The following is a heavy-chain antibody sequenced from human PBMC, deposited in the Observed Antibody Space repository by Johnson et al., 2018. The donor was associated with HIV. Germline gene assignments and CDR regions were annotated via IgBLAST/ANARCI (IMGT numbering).Heavy chain of an antibody. CDR3: ATDVSWELKSAFDV. D-gene: IGHD3-10*01. V-gene: IGHV3-23*04. J-gene: IGHJ3*01. CDR2: VSGSGGGT. CDR1: GFTFSNYG. Sequence: VQLVESGGGVVQPGRSLRLSCAASGFTFSNYGMHWVRQAPGKGLEWVAVVSGSGGGTYYADSVKGRFTISRDNSKNTLYLQMNSLRAEDTAMYYCATDVSWELKSAFDVWGQGTMVTVSS.